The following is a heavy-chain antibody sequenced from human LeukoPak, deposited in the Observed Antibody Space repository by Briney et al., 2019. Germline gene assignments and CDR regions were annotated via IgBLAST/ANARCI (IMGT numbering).Heavy chain of an antibody. D-gene: IGHD6-19*01. CDR2: INAGNGNT. CDR3: ARDLIAVAATGFDY. Sequence: ASVKVSCKASGYTFTGYAMHWVRQAPGQRLEWMGWINAGNGNTKYSQKFQGRVTITRDTSASTAYMELSSLRSEDTAVYYCARDLIAVAATGFDYWGQGTLVTVSS. V-gene: IGHV1-3*01. CDR1: GYTFTGYA. J-gene: IGHJ4*02.